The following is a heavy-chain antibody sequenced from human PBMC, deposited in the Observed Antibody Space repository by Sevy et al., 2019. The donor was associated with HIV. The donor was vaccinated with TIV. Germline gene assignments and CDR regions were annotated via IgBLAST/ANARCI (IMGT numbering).Heavy chain of an antibody. CDR2: IYYSGST. D-gene: IGHD3-9*01. V-gene: IGHV4-39*01. Sequence: SETLSLTCTVSGDSITSTNSYWGWIRQPPGKGLEWIGSIYYSGSTPYNPSLKSRVTISVDTSNNQFSLKLSSVTAADTALYYCARQLSETSVDYLFTTLTNYYFDYWGQGTLVTVSS. CDR3: ARQLSETSVDYLFTTLTNYYFDY. J-gene: IGHJ4*02. CDR1: GDSITSTNSY.